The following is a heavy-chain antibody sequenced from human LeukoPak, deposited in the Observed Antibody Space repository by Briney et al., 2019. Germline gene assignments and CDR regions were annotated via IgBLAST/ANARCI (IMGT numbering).Heavy chain of an antibody. Sequence: PGGSLRLSCAASGFTFSSYAMSWVRQAPGKGLEWVANIKKDGSEKFYVESVKGRFTISRDNSKNTLYLQMNSLRAEDTAVYYCARDRGYSYGPGFDYWGQGTLVTVSS. CDR3: ARDRGYSYGPGFDY. CDR1: GFTFSSYA. D-gene: IGHD5-18*01. V-gene: IGHV3-7*01. CDR2: IKKDGSEK. J-gene: IGHJ4*02.